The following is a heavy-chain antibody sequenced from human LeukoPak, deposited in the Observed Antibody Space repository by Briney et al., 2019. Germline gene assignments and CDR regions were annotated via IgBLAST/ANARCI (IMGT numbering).Heavy chain of an antibody. CDR1: GFMFYDYA. J-gene: IGHJ4*02. D-gene: IGHD5-24*01. CDR2: ISGDGVSS. CDR3: VREQFSHTSNYFDN. V-gene: IGHV3-43*02. Sequence: GGSLRISCAASGFMFYDYAMHWVRQVPGRGLEWVSLISGDGVSSFYADSVKGRFTISRDNNNSSLSLQMRRLTTEDTAFYYCVREQFSHTSNYFDNWGQGSLVTVSS.